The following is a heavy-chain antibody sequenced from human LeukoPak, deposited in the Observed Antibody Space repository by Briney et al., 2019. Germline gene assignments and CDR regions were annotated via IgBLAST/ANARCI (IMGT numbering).Heavy chain of an antibody. D-gene: IGHD3-22*01. CDR3: ARSYYYDSSGSDFDY. CDR2: ISAYNGNT. J-gene: IGHJ4*02. Sequence: ASVTVSCTASGYTFTSYGISWVRQAPGQGLEWMGWISAYNGNTNYAQKLQGRVTITTDTSASTAYMELRSLRSDDTAVYYCARSYYYDSSGSDFDYWGQGTLVTVSS. CDR1: GYTFTSYG. V-gene: IGHV1-18*01.